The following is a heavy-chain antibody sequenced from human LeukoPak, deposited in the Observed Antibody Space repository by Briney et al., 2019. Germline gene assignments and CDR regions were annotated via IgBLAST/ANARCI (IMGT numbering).Heavy chain of an antibody. J-gene: IGHJ4*02. CDR2: SYLSGTT. V-gene: IGHV4-30-2*01. CDR1: GGSISSGSSA. CDR3: ARAVYYYDSSGYYYGVYFDY. D-gene: IGHD3-22*01. Sequence: SETLSLTCAVSGGSISSGSSAWSWIRQPPGKGLEWIGYSYLSGTTYRNPSLKSRVTISLDRSKHQFSLNLKSVTAADTAVYFCARAVYYYDSSGYYYGVYFDYWGQGTLVTVSP.